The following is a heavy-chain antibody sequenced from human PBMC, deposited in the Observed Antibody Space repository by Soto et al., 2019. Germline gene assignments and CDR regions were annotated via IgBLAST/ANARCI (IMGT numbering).Heavy chain of an antibody. CDR1: GFTFSGSA. CDR2: IRSKANSYAT. Sequence: EVQLVESGGGLVKPGGSLKLSCAASGFTFSGSAMHWVRQASGKGLEWVGRIRSKANSYATAYAASVKGRFTISRDDSKKTAYLQMNSLKTEDTAVYYCTRPRVDTDYYFDYWGQGTLVTVSS. CDR3: TRPRVDTDYYFDY. D-gene: IGHD5-18*01. J-gene: IGHJ4*02. V-gene: IGHV3-73*01.